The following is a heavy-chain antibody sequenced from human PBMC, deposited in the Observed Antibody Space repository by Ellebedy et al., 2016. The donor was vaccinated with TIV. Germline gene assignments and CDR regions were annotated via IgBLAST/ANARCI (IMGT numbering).Heavy chain of an antibody. Sequence: SETLSLTXAVYGGSFSGYYWSWIRQPPGKGLEWIGEINHSGSTNYNPSLKSRVTISVDTSKNQFSLKLSSVTAADTAVYYCARDGGNSVHAFDIWGQGTMVTVSS. CDR3: ARDGGNSVHAFDI. CDR2: INHSGST. J-gene: IGHJ3*02. CDR1: GGSFSGYY. V-gene: IGHV4-34*01. D-gene: IGHD4-23*01.